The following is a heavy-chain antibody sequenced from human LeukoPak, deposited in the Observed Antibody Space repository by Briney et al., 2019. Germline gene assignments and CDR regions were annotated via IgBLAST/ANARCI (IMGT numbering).Heavy chain of an antibody. J-gene: IGHJ4*02. CDR1: GFTFSGHG. V-gene: IGHV3-33*01. D-gene: IGHD3-22*01. CDR3: ARFTGDDDSGYYDY. CDR2: IWNDGSKK. Sequence: GGSLRLSCAASGFTFSGHGMHWVRQAPGKGLEWAAVIWNDGSKKYYADSVKGRFTISRDNSKNTLYLQMNSLRAEDTAVYYCARFTGDDDSGYYDYWGQGTLVTVSS.